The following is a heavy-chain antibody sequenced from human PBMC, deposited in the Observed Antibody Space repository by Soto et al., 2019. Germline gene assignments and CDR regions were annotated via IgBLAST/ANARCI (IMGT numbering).Heavy chain of an antibody. J-gene: IGHJ4*02. CDR3: ARPYYYDSSGYYYSDY. Sequence: PSETLSLTCTVSGGSISSSSYYWGWIRQPPGKGLEWIGSIYYSGSTYYNPSLKSRVTISVDTSKNQFSLKLSSVTAADTAVYYCARPYYYDSSGYYYSDYWGQGTLVTVSS. CDR2: IYYSGST. CDR1: GGSISSSSYY. D-gene: IGHD3-22*01. V-gene: IGHV4-39*01.